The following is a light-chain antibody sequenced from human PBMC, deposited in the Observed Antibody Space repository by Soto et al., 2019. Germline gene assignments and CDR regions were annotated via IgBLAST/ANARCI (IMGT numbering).Light chain of an antibody. V-gene: IGLV1-40*01. J-gene: IGLJ1*01. Sequence: QSVLTQPPSVSGAPGQRVSISCTGSTSNIGAGYHVHWYQQFPGTDPKLLMYDNTNRPSGVPDRFSGSKSGTSASLAITGLQDEDEADYYCQSYDSSLSSYVFGTGTKVTVL. CDR1: TSNIGAGYH. CDR3: QSYDSSLSSYV. CDR2: DNT.